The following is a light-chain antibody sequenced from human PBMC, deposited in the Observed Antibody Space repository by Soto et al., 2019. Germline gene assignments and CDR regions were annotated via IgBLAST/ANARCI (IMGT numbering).Light chain of an antibody. CDR1: QSVLYSSNNKEY. J-gene: IGKJ1*01. CDR3: QQYCTTPWT. Sequence: DMVMTQSPDSLSVSLGERATINCKSSQSVLYSSNNKEYLAWYQQKPGQVPKVLIYWASTRESGVPDRFSGSGSGTDFTLTISSLQAEDAAVYYCQQYCTTPWTFGQGTKVEIK. V-gene: IGKV4-1*01. CDR2: WAS.